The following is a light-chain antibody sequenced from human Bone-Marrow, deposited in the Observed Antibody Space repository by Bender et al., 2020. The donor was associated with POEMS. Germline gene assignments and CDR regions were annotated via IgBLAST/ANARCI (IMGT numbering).Light chain of an antibody. J-gene: IGLJ3*02. CDR2: GYN. Sequence: QSVLTQPPSVSGAPGQRVTISCTGSSSNTGSGYDINWYQHLSGTAPKLLIYGYNNRPSGVPDRFSGSKSGTSASLAITGLQAEDEGDYYCSSYTSRQTWVFGGGTKLTVL. CDR3: SSYTSRQTWV. V-gene: IGLV1-40*01. CDR1: SSNTGSGYD.